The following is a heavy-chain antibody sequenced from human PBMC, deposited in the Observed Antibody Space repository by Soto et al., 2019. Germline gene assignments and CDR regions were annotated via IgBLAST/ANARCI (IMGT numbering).Heavy chain of an antibody. J-gene: IGHJ5*02. V-gene: IGHV3-13*01. CDR1: GFTFSSYD. D-gene: IGHD2-15*01. Sequence: EVQLVESGGGLVQPGGSLRLSCAASGFTFSSYDMHWVRQATGKGLEWVSAIGTAGDTYYPGSVKGRFTISRENAKNSLYLQMNSLRAEDTAVYYCAREYCSGGSSYKGWFDPWGQGTLVTVSS. CDR3: AREYCSGGSSYKGWFDP. CDR2: IGTAGDT.